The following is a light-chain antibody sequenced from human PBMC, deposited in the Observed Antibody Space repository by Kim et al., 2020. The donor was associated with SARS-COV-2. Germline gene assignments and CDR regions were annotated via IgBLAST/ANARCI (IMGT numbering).Light chain of an antibody. J-gene: IGLJ2*01. CDR1: SSNVGSNA. V-gene: IGLV1-44*01. CDR2: GNN. Sequence: GETITISCSGSSSNVGSNAVNWYQRLPGTAPNLLIYGNNRRPSGVPDRFSGSKSGTSAALAISGLQSEDEADYYCAASYDSLNGVVFGGGTQLTVL. CDR3: AASYDSLNGVV.